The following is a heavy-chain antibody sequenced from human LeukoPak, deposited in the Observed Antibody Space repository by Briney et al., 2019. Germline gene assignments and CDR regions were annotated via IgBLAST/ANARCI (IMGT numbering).Heavy chain of an antibody. J-gene: IGHJ3*02. CDR2: IIPIFGTA. CDR1: GGTFSSYA. V-gene: IGHV1-69*13. Sequence: SVKVSCTASGGTFSSYAISWVRQAPGQGLEWMGGIIPIFGTANYAQKFQGRVTITADESTSTAYMELSSLRSEDTAVYYCARAAHRVVSDDAFDIWGQGTMVTVSS. CDR3: ARAAHRVVSDDAFDI. D-gene: IGHD1-14*01.